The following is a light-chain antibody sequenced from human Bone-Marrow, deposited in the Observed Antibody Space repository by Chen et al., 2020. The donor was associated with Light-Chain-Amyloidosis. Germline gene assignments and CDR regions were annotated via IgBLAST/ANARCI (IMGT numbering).Light chain of an antibody. Sequence: QSALTQPASVSGSPGQSITISCTGTSTDVGGYNYVSWYQQHPGKAPKLMIYDVSNRPSGVSNRFSGSKSANTASLTISGLQAEDEADYYCSSYTSRNTLVFGTGTKVTVL. CDR3: SSYTSRNTLV. J-gene: IGLJ1*01. V-gene: IGLV2-14*03. CDR1: STDVGGYNY. CDR2: DVS.